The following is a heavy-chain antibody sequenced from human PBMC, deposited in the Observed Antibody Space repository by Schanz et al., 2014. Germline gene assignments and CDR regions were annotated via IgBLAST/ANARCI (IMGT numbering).Heavy chain of an antibody. D-gene: IGHD2-15*01. CDR2: VSASGGGP. CDR1: GFTFRSYA. V-gene: IGHV3-23*01. J-gene: IGHJ4*02. CDR3: VKDDRGDVVVVAANY. Sequence: EVQLLESGGGLVQPGGSLRLSCIGSGFTFRSYALGWVCQAPGKGLEWVSLVSASGGGPFYADSVKGRFTISRDNSRNTVYLQMSSLRAEDTAVYYCVKDDRGDVVVVAANYWGQGAQVIVSS.